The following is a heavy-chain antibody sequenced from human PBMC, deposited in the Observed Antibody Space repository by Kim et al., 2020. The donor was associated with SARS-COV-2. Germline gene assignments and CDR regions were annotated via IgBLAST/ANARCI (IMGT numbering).Heavy chain of an antibody. V-gene: IGHV4-59*13. CDR2: IYYSGST. Sequence: SETLSLTCTVSGGSISSYNWSWIRQPPGKGLEWIGYIYYSGSTNYNPSPKSRVTISVDTSKNQFSLKLSSVTAADPAVYYCASGKRTIFGVVTIPTFDYWGQGTLVTVSS. J-gene: IGHJ4*02. D-gene: IGHD3-3*01. CDR1: GGSISSYN. CDR3: ASGKRTIFGVVTIPTFDY.